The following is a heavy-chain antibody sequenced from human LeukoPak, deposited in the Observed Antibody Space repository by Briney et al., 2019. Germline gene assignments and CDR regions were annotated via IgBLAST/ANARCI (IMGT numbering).Heavy chain of an antibody. V-gene: IGHV3-30*18. D-gene: IGHD3-10*01. J-gene: IGHJ4*02. CDR2: MSYDGTTK. Sequence: GESLRLSCGASGFTFNNYGMHWVRQAPGKGLEWLALMSYDGTTKYYADFMKGRLTIPRDDSKNTLYLQMNSLRTEDTAINYCAKPSRGGTAHFDNWGQGTLVTVSS. CDR1: GFTFNNYG. CDR3: AKPSRGGTAHFDN.